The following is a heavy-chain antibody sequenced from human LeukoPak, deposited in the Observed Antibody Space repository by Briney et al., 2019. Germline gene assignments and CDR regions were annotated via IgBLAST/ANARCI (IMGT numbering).Heavy chain of an antibody. CDR3: ARIYYGSGSYYNHFDY. CDR1: GYTFTSYG. CDR2: ISAYNGNT. V-gene: IGHV1-18*04. Sequence: ASVKVSFKASGYTFTSYGISWVRQAPGQGLEWMGWISAYNGNTNYAQKLQGRVTMTTDTSTSTAYMELRSLRSDDTAVYYCARIYYGSGSYYNHFDYWGQGTLVTVSS. J-gene: IGHJ4*02. D-gene: IGHD3-10*01.